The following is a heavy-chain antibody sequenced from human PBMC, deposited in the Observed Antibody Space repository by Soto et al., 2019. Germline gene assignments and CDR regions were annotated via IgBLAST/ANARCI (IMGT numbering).Heavy chain of an antibody. J-gene: IGHJ6*01. Sequence: EVQLVESGGGLVKPGGSLRLSCAASGFTFSNAWMNWVRQAPGKGLEWVGRIKSKTDGGTTDYAAPVKGRFTSSREESKNTRYLQRDSLKTEGTAVYYCPASVVVGATTIYCYYGMDGWGQGTTVTVSS. CDR1: GFTFSNAW. V-gene: IGHV3-15*07. CDR2: IKSKTDGGTT. D-gene: IGHD2-15*01. CDR3: PASVVVGATTIYCYYGMDG.